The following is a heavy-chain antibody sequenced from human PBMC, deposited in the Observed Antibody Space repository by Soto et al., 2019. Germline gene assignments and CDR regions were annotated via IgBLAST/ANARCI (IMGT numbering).Heavy chain of an antibody. D-gene: IGHD7-27*01. CDR2: ISYDGSNK. J-gene: IGHJ3*02. CDR3: AKDLGHGGRGAFDI. V-gene: IGHV3-30*18. CDR1: GFTFCSYG. Sequence: QVQLVESGGGVVQPGRSLRLSCAASGFTFCSYGMHWVRQAPGKGLEWVALISYDGSNKYYADSVKGRFTISRDNSKNTLYLQMNSLRTEDTAVYYCAKDLGHGGRGAFDIWGQGTMVTVSS.